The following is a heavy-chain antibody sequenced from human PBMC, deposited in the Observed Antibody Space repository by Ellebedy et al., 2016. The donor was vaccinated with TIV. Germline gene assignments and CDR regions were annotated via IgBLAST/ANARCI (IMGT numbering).Heavy chain of an antibody. Sequence: GSLRLSXTISGGSISSYYWSWIRQPPGKGLEWIGYIYYSGSTNYNPSLKSRVTISVDTSKNQFSLKLSSVTAADTAVYYCARGTYDILTGDGMDVWGQGTTVTVSS. D-gene: IGHD3-9*01. V-gene: IGHV4-59*12. CDR3: ARGTYDILTGDGMDV. CDR1: GGSISSYY. CDR2: IYYSGST. J-gene: IGHJ6*02.